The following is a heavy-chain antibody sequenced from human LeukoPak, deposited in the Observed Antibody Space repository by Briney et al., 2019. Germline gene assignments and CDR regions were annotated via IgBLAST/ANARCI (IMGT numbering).Heavy chain of an antibody. CDR2: ISTYNGNT. J-gene: IGHJ3*02. D-gene: IGHD2-15*01. Sequence: ASVKVSCKASGYTFTSYYMHWVRQAPGQGLEWMGWISTYNGNTKHEQKFQGRVTMTTETSSSTVYMELRSLRSDDTAVYYCARGGISQGGGLDIWGQGTTVTVSS. CDR3: ARGGISQGGGLDI. CDR1: GYTFTSYY. V-gene: IGHV1-18*04.